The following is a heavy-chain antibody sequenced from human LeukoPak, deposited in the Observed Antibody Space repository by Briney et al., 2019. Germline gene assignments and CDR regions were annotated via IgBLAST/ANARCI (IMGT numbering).Heavy chain of an antibody. V-gene: IGHV4-38-2*02. CDR3: ARANYYDSSGYSRGAFDI. CDR2: IFHSGSA. CDR1: GYSISSGFY. Sequence: SETLSLTCSVSGYSISSGFYWGWIRQPPGKGLEWIGSIFHSGSAYYNPSLKSRVTISVGTSKNQFSLKLSSVTAADTAVYYCARANYYDSSGYSRGAFDIWGQGTMVSVSS. D-gene: IGHD3-22*01. J-gene: IGHJ3*02.